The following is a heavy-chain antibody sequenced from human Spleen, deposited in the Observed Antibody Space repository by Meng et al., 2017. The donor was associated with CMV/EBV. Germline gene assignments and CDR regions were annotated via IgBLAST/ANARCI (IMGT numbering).Heavy chain of an antibody. Sequence: ASVKVSCKASGYTFTSYGISWVRQAPGQGLEWMGWINPKSGGTKYAQRFQGRVTMTRDTSISTAYMDLSRLTSDDTAVYFCASQGFSPGGSTRWNNWFDPWGQGTLVTVSS. J-gene: IGHJ5*02. V-gene: IGHV1-2*02. D-gene: IGHD2-2*01. CDR2: INPKSGGT. CDR1: GYTFTSYG. CDR3: ASQGFSPGGSTRWNNWFDP.